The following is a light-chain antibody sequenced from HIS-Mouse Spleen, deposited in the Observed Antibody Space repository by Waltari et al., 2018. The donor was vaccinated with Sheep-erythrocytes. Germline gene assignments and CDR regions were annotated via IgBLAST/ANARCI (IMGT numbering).Light chain of an antibody. CDR3: CSYAGSSTPWV. V-gene: IGLV2-23*01. J-gene: IGLJ3*02. Sequence: QSALTQPASVSGSPGQSITISCTGTSSDCGSYNLFSWYQQHPGKAPKLMIYEGSKRPSGVSNRFSGSKSGNTASLTISGLQAEDEADYYCCSYAGSSTPWVFGGGTKLTVL. CDR1: SSDCGSYNL. CDR2: EGS.